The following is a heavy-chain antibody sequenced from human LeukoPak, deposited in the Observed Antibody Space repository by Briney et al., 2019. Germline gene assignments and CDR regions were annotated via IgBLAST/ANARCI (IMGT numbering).Heavy chain of an antibody. CDR1: GGSFSGYY. D-gene: IGHD3-10*01. CDR2: INHSGST. CDR3: ATMVRGVLVYFDY. V-gene: IGHV4-34*01. Sequence: SETLSLTCAVYGGSFSGYYWSWIRQPPGKGVEWIGEINHSGSTNYNPSLKSRVTISVDTSKNQFSLKLSSVTAADTAVYYCATMVRGVLVYFDYWGQGTLVTVSS. J-gene: IGHJ4*02.